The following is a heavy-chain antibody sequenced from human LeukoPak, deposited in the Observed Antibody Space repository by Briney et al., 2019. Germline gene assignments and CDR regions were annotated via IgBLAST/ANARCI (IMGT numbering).Heavy chain of an antibody. CDR3: AKNGDRGAYCTGGTCYPYFYYYMDV. V-gene: IGHV3-23*01. CDR2: ISGGGGNT. D-gene: IGHD2-15*01. Sequence: GGSLRLSCAASGFTFTSYAMSWVRQAPGKGLEWVSGISGGGGNTYYADSVKGRFTISRDNSKNTLYLQMNSLRAEDTAIYYCAKNGDRGAYCTGGTCYPYFYYYMDVWGKGTTVTI. J-gene: IGHJ6*03. CDR1: GFTFTSYA.